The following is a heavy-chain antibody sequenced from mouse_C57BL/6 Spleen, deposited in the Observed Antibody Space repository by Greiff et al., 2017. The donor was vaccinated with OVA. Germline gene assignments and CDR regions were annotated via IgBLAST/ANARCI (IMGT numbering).Heavy chain of an antibody. CDR2: IYPGDGDT. J-gene: IGHJ2*01. Sequence: QVQLQQSGPELVKPGASVKISCKASGYAFSSSWMNWVKQRPGKGLEWIGRIYPGDGDTNYNGKFKGKATLTVDKSSSTAYMQLSSLTSDDSAVYFCARGAPFDYWGQGTTLTVSS. CDR3: ARGAPFDY. V-gene: IGHV1-82*01. D-gene: IGHD3-1*01. CDR1: GYAFSSSW.